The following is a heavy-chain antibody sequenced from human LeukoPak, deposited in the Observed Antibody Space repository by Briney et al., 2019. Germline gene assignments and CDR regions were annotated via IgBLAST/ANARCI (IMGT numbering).Heavy chain of an antibody. CDR2: INPSGGCT. CDR1: GYTFTSYY. D-gene: IGHD4-17*01. J-gene: IGHJ4*02. CDR3: ARPLNDYGDWKLLDY. Sequence: ASVKVSCKASGYTFTSYYMHWVRQAPGQGLEWMGIINPSGGCTSYAQKFQGRVTMTRDTSTSTVYMELSSLRSEDTAVYYCARPLNDYGDWKLLDYWGQGTLVTVSS. V-gene: IGHV1-46*01.